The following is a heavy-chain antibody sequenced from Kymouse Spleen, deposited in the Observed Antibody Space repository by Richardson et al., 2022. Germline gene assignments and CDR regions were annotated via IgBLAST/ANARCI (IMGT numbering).Heavy chain of an antibody. CDR1: GGSFSGYY. V-gene: IGHV4-34*01. J-gene: IGHJ6*02. Sequence: QVQLQQWGAGLLKPSETLSLTCAVYGGSFSGYYWSWIRQPPGKGLEWIGEINHSGSTNYNPSLKSRVTISVDTSKNQFSLKLSSVTAADTAVYYCAGAGKWELLNYYGMDVWGQGTTVTVSS. CDR2: INHSGST. CDR3: AGAGKWELLNYYGMDV. D-gene: IGHD1-26*01.